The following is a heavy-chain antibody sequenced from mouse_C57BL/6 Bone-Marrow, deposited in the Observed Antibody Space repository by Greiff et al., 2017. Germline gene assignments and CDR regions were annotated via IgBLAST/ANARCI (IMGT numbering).Heavy chain of an antibody. Sequence: EVKLMESGGGLVQPGGSLKLSCAASGFTFSDYYMYWVRQTPEKRLEWVAYISNGGGSTYYPDTVKGRFTISRDNAKNTLYLQMSRLKSEDTAMYYCARHFPPYYYGSSYSAWFAYWGQGTLVTVSA. CDR1: GFTFSDYY. CDR3: ARHFPPYYYGSSYSAWFAY. V-gene: IGHV5-12*01. CDR2: ISNGGGST. D-gene: IGHD1-1*01. J-gene: IGHJ3*01.